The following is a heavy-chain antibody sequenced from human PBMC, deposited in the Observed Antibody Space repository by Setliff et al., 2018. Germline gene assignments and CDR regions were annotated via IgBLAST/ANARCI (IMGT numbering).Heavy chain of an antibody. V-gene: IGHV2-26*01. CDR2: IFSNDEK. D-gene: IGHD3-22*01. CDR3: ARAYYDSSGYYPLVY. Sequence: SGPTLVNPTETLTLTCTVSGFSLSNARMGVSWIRQPPGKALEWLSHIFSNDEKSYSTSLKSRLNISKDTSKSQVVLTMTNMDPVDTATYYFARAYYDSSGYYPLVYWGQGTLVTVSS. CDR1: GFSLSNARMG. J-gene: IGHJ4*02.